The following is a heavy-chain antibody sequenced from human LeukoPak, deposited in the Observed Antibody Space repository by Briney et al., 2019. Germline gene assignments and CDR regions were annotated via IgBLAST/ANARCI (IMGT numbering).Heavy chain of an antibody. D-gene: IGHD1-26*01. CDR3: AKDIALYREPLDY. J-gene: IGHJ4*02. V-gene: IGHV3-30*02. CDR1: GFTFSSYA. CDR2: VRYDGSNK. Sequence: GGSLRLSCAASGFTFSSYAMSWVRQAPGKGLEWVAFVRYDGSNKNYVDSVKGRFTISRDNSKNTLYLQMNSLRAEDTAVYYCAKDIALYREPLDYWGQGTLVTVSS.